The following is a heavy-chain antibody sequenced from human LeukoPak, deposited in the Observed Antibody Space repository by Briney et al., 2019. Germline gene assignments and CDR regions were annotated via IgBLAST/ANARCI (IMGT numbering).Heavy chain of an antibody. V-gene: IGHV4-39*01. Sequence: SETLSLTWTVSGGSISSSSYYWGWIRQPPGKGLEWIGSIYYSGSTYYNPSLKSRVTISVDTSKNQFSLKLSSVTAADTAVYYCARQVIGDCYNQWGQGTLVTVSS. CDR2: IYYSGST. J-gene: IGHJ4*02. CDR3: ARQVIGDCYNQ. CDR1: GGSISSSSYY. D-gene: IGHD2-21*02.